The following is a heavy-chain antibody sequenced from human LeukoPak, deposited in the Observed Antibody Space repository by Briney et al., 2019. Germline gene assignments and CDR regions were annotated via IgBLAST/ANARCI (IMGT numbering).Heavy chain of an antibody. V-gene: IGHV4-34*01. D-gene: IGHD5-18*01. CDR2: INHSGNT. CDR1: GGSFSGYY. CDR3: AGETRKGRGYSYGLFPYYYYMDV. Sequence: TSETLSLTCAVYGGSFSGYYWSWIRQPPGKGLEWIGEINHSGNTNYNPSLKSRVTISVDTSKNQFSLKLSSVTAADTAVYYCAGETRKGRGYSYGLFPYYYYMDVWGKGTTVTVSS. J-gene: IGHJ6*03.